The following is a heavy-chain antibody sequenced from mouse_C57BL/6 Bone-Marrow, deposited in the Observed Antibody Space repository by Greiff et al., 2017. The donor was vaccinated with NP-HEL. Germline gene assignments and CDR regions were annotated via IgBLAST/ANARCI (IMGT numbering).Heavy chain of an antibody. V-gene: IGHV1-7*01. D-gene: IGHD1-1*01. CDR1: GYTFTSYW. Sequence: QVQLQQSGAELAKPGASVKLSCKASGYTFTSYWMHWVKQRPGQGLEWIGYINPSSGSTKYNQKFKDKATLTADKSSSTASMQLSSLTYADSSVYYCARSVPGSSPYYVDDWGQGTTLTVSS. J-gene: IGHJ2*01. CDR2: INPSSGST. CDR3: ARSVPGSSPYYVDD.